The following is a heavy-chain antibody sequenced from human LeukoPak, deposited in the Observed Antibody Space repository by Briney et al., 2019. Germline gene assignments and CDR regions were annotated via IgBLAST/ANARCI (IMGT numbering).Heavy chain of an antibody. D-gene: IGHD4-23*01. V-gene: IGHV3-66*01. CDR1: GFTFSSCG. CDR3: VRWLWDY. Sequence: PGGSLRLSCAASGFTFSSCGMTWVRQAPGKGLEWVSVIYRGGSTYYAASVKGRFTISRDNSKNMVYLQMNNLRAEDTAVYYCVRWLWDYWGQGTLVTVSS. J-gene: IGHJ4*02. CDR2: IYRGGST.